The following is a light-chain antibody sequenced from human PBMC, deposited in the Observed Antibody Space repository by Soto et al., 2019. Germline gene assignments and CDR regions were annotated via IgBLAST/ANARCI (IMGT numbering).Light chain of an antibody. CDR1: QSVSSSY. J-gene: IGKJ2*01. V-gene: IGKV3-20*01. CDR3: QQYGSSTYT. CDR2: GAS. Sequence: EIVLTQPPGTLSLSPGERATLSCRASQSVSSSYLAWYQQKPGQAPRLLIYGASSRATGIPDGFSGSGSGTDFTLTISRLEPEDFAVYYCQQYGSSTYTFGQGTKLAIK.